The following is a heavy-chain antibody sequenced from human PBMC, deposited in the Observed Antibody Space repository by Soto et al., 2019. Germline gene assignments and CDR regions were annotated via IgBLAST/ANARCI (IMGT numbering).Heavy chain of an antibody. CDR3: AREGGVAGTREAFDI. CDR2: ISAYNGNT. Sequence: QVQLVQSGAEVKKPGASVKVSCKASGYTFTSYGISWVRQAPGQGREWMGWISAYNGNTNYAQKLQGRVTMTTDTSTRTDYMELRSLRSDDTAVYYCAREGGVAGTREAFDIWGQGTMVTVSS. D-gene: IGHD6-19*01. CDR1: GYTFTSYG. J-gene: IGHJ3*02. V-gene: IGHV1-18*01.